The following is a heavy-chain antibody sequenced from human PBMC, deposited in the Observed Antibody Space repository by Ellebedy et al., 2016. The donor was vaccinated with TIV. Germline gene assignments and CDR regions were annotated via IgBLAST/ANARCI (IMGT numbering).Heavy chain of an antibody. J-gene: IGHJ4*02. Sequence: PGGSLRLSCVGSGFPFFNSFMTWFRQSPGQGLQWVANINPDGSGRYYVDSVKGRFTVSRGNAKKSLFLQMSSLRVEDTAVYYCGRVDYDSWTIDHWGQGMLVTVSS. CDR2: INPDGSGR. CDR1: GFPFFNSF. CDR3: GRVDYDSWTIDH. V-gene: IGHV3-7*03. D-gene: IGHD3-16*01.